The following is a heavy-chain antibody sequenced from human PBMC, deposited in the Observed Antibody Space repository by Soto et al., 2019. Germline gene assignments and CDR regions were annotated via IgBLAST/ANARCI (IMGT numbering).Heavy chain of an antibody. V-gene: IGHV4-61*05. CDR1: GGSISSSSYY. Sequence: SETLSLTCTVSGGSISSSSYYWGWIRQPPGKGLEWIGYIYYSGSTNYNPSLKSRVTISVDTSKNQFSLKLSSVTAADTAVYNCARHAFGYSYGLFYYFDYWGQGTLVTVSS. CDR2: IYYSGST. CDR3: ARHAFGYSYGLFYYFDY. D-gene: IGHD5-18*01. J-gene: IGHJ4*02.